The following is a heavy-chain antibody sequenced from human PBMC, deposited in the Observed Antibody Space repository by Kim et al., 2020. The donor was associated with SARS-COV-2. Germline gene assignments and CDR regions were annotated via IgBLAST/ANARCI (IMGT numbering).Heavy chain of an antibody. CDR1: GFIFGNYA. J-gene: IGHJ4*02. D-gene: IGHD6-19*01. V-gene: IGHV3-23*02. CDR2: VNNGGNA. CDR3: AKDHARSGWPTFDS. Sequence: GGSLRLSCSASGFIFGNYAMSWVRQAPGKGPEWVASVNNGGNAYYGDSAKGRFTVSRDNVKNTLDLQMNSLRVEDTALYYCAKDHARSGWPTFDSWGQGT.